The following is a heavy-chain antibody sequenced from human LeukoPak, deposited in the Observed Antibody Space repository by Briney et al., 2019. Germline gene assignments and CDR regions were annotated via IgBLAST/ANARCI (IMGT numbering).Heavy chain of an antibody. CDR3: ALSRQVTRFDY. CDR1: GYTFTSYY. J-gene: IGHJ4*02. V-gene: IGHV1-69*06. Sequence: SVKVSCKASGYTFTSYYMHWVRQAPGQGLEWVGGIIPIFGTANYAQKFQGRVTIIADKSTSTAYMELSSLRSEDTAVYYCALSRQVTRFDYWGQGTLVTVSS. CDR2: IIPIFGTA. D-gene: IGHD4-11*01.